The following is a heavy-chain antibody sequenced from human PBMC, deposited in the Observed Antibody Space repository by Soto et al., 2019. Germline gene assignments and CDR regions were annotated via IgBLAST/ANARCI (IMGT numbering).Heavy chain of an antibody. CDR1: GGSISSYY. V-gene: IGHV4-59*01. J-gene: IGHJ6*02. Sequence: SETLSLTCTVSGGSISSYYWSWIRQPPGKGLEWIGYIYYSGSTNYNPSLKSRVTISVDTSKNQFSLKLSSVTAADTAVYYGARGFRLELRHYYGMDVWGQGTTVTVSS. CDR2: IYYSGST. CDR3: ARGFRLELRHYYGMDV. D-gene: IGHD1-7*01.